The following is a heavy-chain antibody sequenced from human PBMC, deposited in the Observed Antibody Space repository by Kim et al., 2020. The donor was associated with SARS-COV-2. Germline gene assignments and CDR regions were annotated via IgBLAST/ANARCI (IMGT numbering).Heavy chain of an antibody. CDR3: ARASSSWYRRDYFDY. Sequence: ASVKVSCKASGYTFTSYGISWVRQAPGQGLEWMGWISAYNGNTNYAQKLQGRVTMTTDTSTSTAYMELRSLRSDDTAVYYCARASSSWYRRDYFDYWGQGTLVTVSS. J-gene: IGHJ4*02. CDR1: GYTFTSYG. V-gene: IGHV1-18*01. CDR2: ISAYNGNT. D-gene: IGHD6-13*01.